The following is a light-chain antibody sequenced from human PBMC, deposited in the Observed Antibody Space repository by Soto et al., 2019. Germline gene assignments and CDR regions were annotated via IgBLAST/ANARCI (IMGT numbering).Light chain of an antibody. CDR1: QSVSSN. Sequence: EILLTQYPATLSVSPGERATLSCRASQSVSSNLDWYQKKPGQAPRLLIYGASTRATGIPARLSGSGSGTELTITISSMQYEDFEVYYCQQYNNWTRTFGHGTKVDIK. CDR2: GAS. CDR3: QQYNNWTRT. J-gene: IGKJ1*01. V-gene: IGKV3-15*01.